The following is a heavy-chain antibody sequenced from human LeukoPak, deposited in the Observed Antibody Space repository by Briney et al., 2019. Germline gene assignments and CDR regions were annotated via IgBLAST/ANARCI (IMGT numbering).Heavy chain of an antibody. CDR3: ARSRGDYYFDY. J-gene: IGHJ4*02. Sequence: PGGSLRLSCAASGFTFSSYDMHWVRQATGKGLEWVSAIGTAGDTYYPGSVKGRFTISRENAKNSLHLQMNSLRAGDTAVYYCARSRGDYYFDYWGQGTLVTVSS. CDR1: GFTFSSYD. CDR2: IGTAGDT. V-gene: IGHV3-13*01. D-gene: IGHD2-21*02.